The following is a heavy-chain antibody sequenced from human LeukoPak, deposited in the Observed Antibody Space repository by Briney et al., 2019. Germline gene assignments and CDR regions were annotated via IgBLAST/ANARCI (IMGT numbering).Heavy chain of an antibody. V-gene: IGHV4-4*07. CDR3: ASLIYYGSGSNWFDP. CDR1: GGSISSYY. J-gene: IGHJ5*02. Sequence: PSETLSLTCTVSGGSISSYYWSWIRQTAGKGLEWIGRIYTSGSTNYNPSLKSRVTMSVDTSKNQFSLKLSSVTAADTAVYYCASLIYYGSGSNWFDPWGQGTLVTVSS. D-gene: IGHD3-10*01. CDR2: IYTSGST.